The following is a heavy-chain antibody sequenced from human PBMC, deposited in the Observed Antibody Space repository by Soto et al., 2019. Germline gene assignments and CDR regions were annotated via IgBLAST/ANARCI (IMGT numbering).Heavy chain of an antibody. D-gene: IGHD5-12*01. CDR1: GGSISSAGYY. Sequence: PSETLSLTCTVSGGSISSAGYYWSWIRQHPGKGLEWIGYIYYSGSTYYNPSLKSRVTISVDTSKNQFSLKLSSVTAADTAVYYCEREARYGYNSLFDYWGQGTLVTVSS. J-gene: IGHJ4*02. CDR2: IYYSGST. CDR3: EREARYGYNSLFDY. V-gene: IGHV4-31*03.